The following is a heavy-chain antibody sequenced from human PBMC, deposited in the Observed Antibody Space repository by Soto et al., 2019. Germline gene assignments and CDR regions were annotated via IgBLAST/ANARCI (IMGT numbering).Heavy chain of an antibody. CDR3: ARGRYGDY. Sequence: QVPLVQSGAEVKKPGASVKVSCKGSGYTFTSYGITWVRQAPGQGHEWMGWISAHNGKTNNAQKLQGRVTVTRDTSTSTAYMELRSLRSDDTPVYYCARGRYGDYWGQGALVTVSS. CDR2: ISAHNGKT. D-gene: IGHD1-1*01. J-gene: IGHJ4*02. V-gene: IGHV1-18*01. CDR1: GYTFTSYG.